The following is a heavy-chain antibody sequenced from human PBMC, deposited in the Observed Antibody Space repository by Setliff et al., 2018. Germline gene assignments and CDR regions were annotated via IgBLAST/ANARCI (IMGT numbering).Heavy chain of an antibody. Sequence: SETLSLTCTVSGGSISSGDHYWRWIRQPAGKGLEWIGRIHASGSTNYNPSLKSRVTISVDTSKNQFSLKLTSVTAADTAVYYCARSGEYGSGRLSPWGQGTLVTVSS. CDR2: IHASGST. D-gene: IGHD3-10*01. CDR3: ARSGEYGSGRLSP. J-gene: IGHJ5*02. CDR1: GGSISSGDHY. V-gene: IGHV4-61*02.